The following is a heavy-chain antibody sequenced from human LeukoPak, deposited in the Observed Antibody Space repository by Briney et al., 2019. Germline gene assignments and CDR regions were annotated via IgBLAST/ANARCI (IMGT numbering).Heavy chain of an antibody. J-gene: IGHJ4*02. CDR3: ATLRDGCEFDY. D-gene: IGHD5-24*01. CDR1: GGSISSSNW. Sequence: PSGTLSLTCAVSGGSISSSNWWSWVRQPPGKGLEWIGEIYHSGSTNYNPSLKSRVTISVDTSENQFSLKLSSVTAADTAVYYCATLRDGCEFDYWGQGTLVTVSS. V-gene: IGHV4-4*02. CDR2: IYHSGST.